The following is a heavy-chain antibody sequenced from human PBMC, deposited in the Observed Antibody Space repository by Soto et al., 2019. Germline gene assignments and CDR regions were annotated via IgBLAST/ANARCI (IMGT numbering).Heavy chain of an antibody. CDR1: GFTFSSYG. CDR2: IWYDGSNK. J-gene: IGHJ6*03. CDR3: AREGSLLDQNYYYYYYMDV. V-gene: IGHV3-33*01. Sequence: GGSLRLSCAASGFTFSSYGMHWVRQAPGKGLEWVAVIWYDGSNKYYADSVKGRFTISRDNSKNTLYLQMNSLRAEDTAVYYCAREGSLLDQNYYYYYYMDVWGKGTTVTVSS.